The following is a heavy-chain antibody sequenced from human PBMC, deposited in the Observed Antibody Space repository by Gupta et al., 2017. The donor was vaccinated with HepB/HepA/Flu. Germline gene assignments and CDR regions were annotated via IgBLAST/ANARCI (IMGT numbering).Heavy chain of an antibody. Sequence: EVQLLESGGGLTQPGWSLRLSCAVSGFSISGTAMTWVRQAPGKGLEWVSGIGGDIRTHYADSVKGRFTISRDNSKNMVYLQMNSLRAEDTAVYYCAKDLSFWSAMDVWGKGTTVTVSS. CDR3: AKDLSFWSAMDV. J-gene: IGHJ6*03. CDR2: IGGDIRT. V-gene: IGHV3-23*01. D-gene: IGHD3-3*01. CDR1: GFSISGTA.